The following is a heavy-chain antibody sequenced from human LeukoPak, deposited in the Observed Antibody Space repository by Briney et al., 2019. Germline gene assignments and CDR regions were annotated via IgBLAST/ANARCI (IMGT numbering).Heavy chain of an antibody. V-gene: IGHV5-51*01. J-gene: IGHJ5*02. D-gene: IGHD3-10*01. CDR2: IYPDDSDT. CDR3: VRQRGASGTINWLDP. CDR1: GSSFSSFW. Sequence: GESLKISCETSGSSFSSFWIGWVRQIPGTGLEWVGAIYPDDSDTRYSPSLQGHVAISADKSVRTAYLQWSSLKASDTAMYYCVRQRGASGTINWLDPWGQGTLVTVSS.